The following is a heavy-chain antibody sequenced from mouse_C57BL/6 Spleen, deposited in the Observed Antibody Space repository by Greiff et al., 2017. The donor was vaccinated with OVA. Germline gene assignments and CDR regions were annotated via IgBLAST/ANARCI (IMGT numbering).Heavy chain of an antibody. V-gene: IGHV6-6*01. D-gene: IGHD3-3*01. CDR1: GFTFSDAW. J-gene: IGHJ1*03. Sequence: EVQLVESGGGLVQPGGSMKLSCAASGFTFSDAWMDWVRQSPGQGLEWIAEIRTNANNHASYYDESVKGRFTISRDDSKSSVYLQMNSLRAEDTGIYYCTLLWLGQYWYFDVRGTGTTVTGSS. CDR3: TLLWLGQYWYFDV. CDR2: IRTNANNHAS.